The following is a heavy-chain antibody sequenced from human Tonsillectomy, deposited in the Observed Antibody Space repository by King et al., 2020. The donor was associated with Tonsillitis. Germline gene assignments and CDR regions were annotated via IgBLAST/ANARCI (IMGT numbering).Heavy chain of an antibody. CDR2: INPDGRDT. CDR3: AKVGERGLLTGSPDAFDF. V-gene: IGHV3-74*03. J-gene: IGHJ3*01. D-gene: IGHD3-9*01. CDR1: GFTFSSFW. Sequence: VQLMESGGGLVQPGGSLRLSCTASGFTFSSFWMHWVRQTPGKGLVWVSRINPDGRDTTYADSVKGRFTISRDNTKNTLFLQVNSLRAEDTAVYYCAKVGERGLLTGSPDAFDFWGQGTMVTVSS.